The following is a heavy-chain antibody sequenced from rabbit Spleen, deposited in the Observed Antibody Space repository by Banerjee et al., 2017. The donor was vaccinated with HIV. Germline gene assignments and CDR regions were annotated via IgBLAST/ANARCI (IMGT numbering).Heavy chain of an antibody. CDR2: IAGSSRGFT. CDR3: ARDRDVTSDDDNFGMDL. J-gene: IGHJ6*01. Sequence: QTLEESGGDLVKPGASLTLTCTASGVSFSSSDYMCWVRQAPGKGLEWIACIAGSSRGFTYSATWAKGRFTVSKTSSTTVTLQMTSLTAADTATYFCARDRDVTSDDDNFGMDLWGPGTLAPS. V-gene: IGHV1S40*01. CDR1: GVSFSSSDY. D-gene: IGHD2-1*01.